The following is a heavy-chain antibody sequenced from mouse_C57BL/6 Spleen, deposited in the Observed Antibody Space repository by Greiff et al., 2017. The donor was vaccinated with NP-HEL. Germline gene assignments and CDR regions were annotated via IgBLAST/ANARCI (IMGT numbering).Heavy chain of an antibody. CDR2: ISSGGDYI. Sequence: EVMLVESGEGLVKPGGSLKLSCAASGFTFSSYAMSWVRQTPEKRLEWVAYISSGGDYIYYADNVKGRFTISRDNARNTLYLQMSSLKSEDSAMYYCTRGATVVATEYFDYWGQGTTLTVSS. D-gene: IGHD1-1*01. CDR1: GFTFSSYA. J-gene: IGHJ2*01. V-gene: IGHV5-9-1*02. CDR3: TRGATVVATEYFDY.